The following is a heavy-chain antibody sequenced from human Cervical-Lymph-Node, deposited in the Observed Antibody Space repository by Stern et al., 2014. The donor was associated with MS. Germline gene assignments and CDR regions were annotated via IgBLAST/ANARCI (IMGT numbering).Heavy chain of an antibody. D-gene: IGHD1-7*01. V-gene: IGHV3-33*01. CDR1: GFTFSNYG. CDR3: ARGNWNYEGMGY. Sequence: QVQLVQSGGGVVQPGRSLRLSCAASGFTFSNYGMHWVRQAPGKGLQRPAVIWYDGNKKYYADSVKGRFTISRDNSKNTLFLQMSSLTAEDTALYYCARGNWNYEGMGYWGQGTLVTVSS. J-gene: IGHJ4*02. CDR2: IWYDGNKK.